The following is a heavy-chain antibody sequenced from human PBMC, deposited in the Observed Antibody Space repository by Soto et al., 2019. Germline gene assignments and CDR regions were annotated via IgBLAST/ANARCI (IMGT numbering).Heavy chain of an antibody. CDR3: ASHFVTRGYGAFDT. V-gene: IGHV4-4*02. CDR1: GESVSIKHW. D-gene: IGHD2-15*01. Sequence: QMLLQESGPGLVKASGTLSLTCALSGESVSIKHWWTWVRQTPGKRLEWSGEIFHKGDINYNAFLRSRVTISIDKSRNQVALTLTSVTAADTDVYYCASHFVTRGYGAFDTRGQGTGVTVSS. J-gene: IGHJ3*01. CDR2: IFHKGDI.